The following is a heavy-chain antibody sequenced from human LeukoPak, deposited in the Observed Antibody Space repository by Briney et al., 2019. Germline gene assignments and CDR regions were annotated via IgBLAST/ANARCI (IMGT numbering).Heavy chain of an antibody. CDR2: ISYDRSNK. D-gene: IGHD4-23*01. CDR3: ASISVVTPVDY. CDR1: GFTFSSYA. J-gene: IGHJ4*02. Sequence: GGSLRLSCAASGFTFSSYAMHWVRQAPGKGLEWVAVISYDRSNKYYADSVKRRFTISRDNSKNTLYLQMNSLRAEDTAVYYCASISVVTPVDYWGQGTLVTVSS. V-gene: IGHV3-30*04.